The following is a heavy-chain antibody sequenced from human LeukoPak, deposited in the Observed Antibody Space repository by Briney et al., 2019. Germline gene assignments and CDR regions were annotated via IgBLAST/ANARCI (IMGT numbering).Heavy chain of an antibody. Sequence: SETLSLTCTVSGGSISSGGYYWSWIRQHPGKGLEWIGYIYYSGSTYYNPSLKSRVTISVDTSKNQFSLKLSSVTAADTAVYYCARSTTIVVVNWFDPWGQGTLVTVSS. CDR2: IYYSGST. D-gene: IGHD3-22*01. V-gene: IGHV4-31*03. CDR1: GGSISSGGYY. CDR3: ARSTTIVVVNWFDP. J-gene: IGHJ5*02.